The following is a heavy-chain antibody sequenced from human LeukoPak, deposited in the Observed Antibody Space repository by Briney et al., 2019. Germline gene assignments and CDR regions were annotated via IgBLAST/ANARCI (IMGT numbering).Heavy chain of an antibody. CDR1: GDSINSLDL. CDR2: MYLSGTT. Sequence: SETLSLTCTASGDSINSLDLWSWVRQPPGKGLEWIGEMYLSGTTHSNPSVKSRVTISIDKSKNQFSLNLSSVTAADTAVYYCAGLVGRYSSGLYYYYFDYWGQGTLVTVSS. CDR3: AGLVGRYSSGLYYYYFDY. V-gene: IGHV4-4*02. D-gene: IGHD3-22*01. J-gene: IGHJ4*02.